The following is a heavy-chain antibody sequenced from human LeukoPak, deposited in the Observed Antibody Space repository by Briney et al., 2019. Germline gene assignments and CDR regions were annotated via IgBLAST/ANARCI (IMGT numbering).Heavy chain of an antibody. CDR1: GFTFSSYA. CDR3: TTGRYYWQPFDS. Sequence: GGSLRLSCAASGFTFSSYAMSWVRQAPGKGLEWVSAISGSGGSTYYADSVKGRFTISRDNSKNTLYLQMNSLRSEDTAVYYCTTGRYYWQPFDSWGQGALVTVSS. CDR2: ISGSGGST. J-gene: IGHJ4*02. D-gene: IGHD1-26*01. V-gene: IGHV3-23*01.